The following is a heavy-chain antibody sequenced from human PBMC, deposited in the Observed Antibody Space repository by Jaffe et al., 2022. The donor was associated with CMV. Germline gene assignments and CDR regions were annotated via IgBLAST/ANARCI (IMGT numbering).Heavy chain of an antibody. D-gene: IGHD5-12*01. J-gene: IGHJ5*02. Sequence: QLQLQESGPGLVKPSETLSLTCTVSGGSISSSSYYWGWIRQPPGKGLEWIGSIYYSGSTYYNPSLKSRVTISVDTSKNQFSLKLSSVTAADTAVYYCARDVDIVATISGSGWYGREINWFDPWGQGTLVTVSS. CDR3: ARDVDIVATISGSGWYGREINWFDP. V-gene: IGHV4-39*01. CDR2: IYYSGST. CDR1: GGSISSSSYY.